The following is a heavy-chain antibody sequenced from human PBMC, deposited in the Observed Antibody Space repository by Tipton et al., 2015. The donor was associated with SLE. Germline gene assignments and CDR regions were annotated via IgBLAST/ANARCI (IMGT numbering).Heavy chain of an antibody. J-gene: IGHJ4*02. CDR3: ARIVDIVATIFDY. Sequence: TLSFTCTVSGGSISSGGYYWSWIRQHPGKGLEWIGYIYYSGSTYYNPSLKSRVTISVDTSKNQFSLKLSSVTAADTAVYYCARIVDIVATIFDYWGQGTLVTVSS. D-gene: IGHD5-12*01. V-gene: IGHV4-31*03. CDR2: IYYSGST. CDR1: GGSISSGGYY.